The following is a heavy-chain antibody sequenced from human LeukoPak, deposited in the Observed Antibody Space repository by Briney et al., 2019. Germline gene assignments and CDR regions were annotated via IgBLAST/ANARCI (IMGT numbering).Heavy chain of an antibody. CDR1: GGSISSYY. D-gene: IGHD5-12*01. V-gene: IGHV4-59*08. Sequence: SETLSLTCTVAGGSISSYYWSWIRQPPGKGLEWIGYIYYSGSTNYTPSLKSRVTISVDTSKNQFSLKLSSVTAADTAVYYCARLVNSGYDWDYWGQGTLVTVSS. CDR2: IYYSGST. J-gene: IGHJ4*02. CDR3: ARLVNSGYDWDY.